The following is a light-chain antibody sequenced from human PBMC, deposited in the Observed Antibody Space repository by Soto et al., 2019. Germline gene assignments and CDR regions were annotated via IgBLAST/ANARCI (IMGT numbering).Light chain of an antibody. V-gene: IGKV1-5*03. CDR2: GAS. J-gene: IGKJ1*01. CDR1: QSFSSW. Sequence: DIQMTQSPSTLSASVGDRVTITCRASQSFSSWVAWYQQKPGKAPNVLIYGASTLESGVPKRFSGSGSGTEFTLTISSLQPDDFATYYCQQYDSYLWTFGQGTRVEIK. CDR3: QQYDSYLWT.